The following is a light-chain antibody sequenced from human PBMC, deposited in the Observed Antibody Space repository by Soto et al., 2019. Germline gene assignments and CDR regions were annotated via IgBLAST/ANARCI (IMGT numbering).Light chain of an antibody. V-gene: IGLV2-14*01. Sequence: QSVLTQPASVSGSPGQSITISCTGTSSDVGGYNYVSWHQQHPGKAPKLMIYAVSNRPSGVSNRFSGSKSGNTASLTISGLQAEDEADYYCTSYTSSSTLVFGGGTQLTVL. CDR1: SSDVGGYNY. CDR3: TSYTSSSTLV. CDR2: AVS. J-gene: IGLJ2*01.